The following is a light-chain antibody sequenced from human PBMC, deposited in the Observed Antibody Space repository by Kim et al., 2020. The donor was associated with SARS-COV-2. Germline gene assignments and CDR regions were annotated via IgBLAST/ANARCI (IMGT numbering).Light chain of an antibody. CDR3: SSYTSSTTWV. Sequence: GQSITISCTGTSSDVGGYNYVSWYQHHPAKAPKLMIYDVTKRPSGVSNRFSGSKSGNTASLTISGLQAEDEADYYCSSYTSSTTWVFGGGTQLTVL. CDR1: SSDVGGYNY. J-gene: IGLJ3*02. V-gene: IGLV2-14*03. CDR2: DVT.